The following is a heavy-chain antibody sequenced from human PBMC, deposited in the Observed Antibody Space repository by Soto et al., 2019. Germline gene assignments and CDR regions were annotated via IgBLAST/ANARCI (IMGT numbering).Heavy chain of an antibody. D-gene: IGHD3-10*01. Sequence: GESLKISCKGSGYSFTSYWIGWVRQMPGKGLEWMGIIYPGDSDTRYSPSFQGQVTISADKSISTAYLQWSSLKASDTAMYHCARQRGGSGSYYTPPWYYYYGMDVWGQGTTVTVSS. J-gene: IGHJ6*02. CDR2: IYPGDSDT. CDR3: ARQRGGSGSYYTPPWYYYYGMDV. V-gene: IGHV5-51*01. CDR1: GYSFTSYW.